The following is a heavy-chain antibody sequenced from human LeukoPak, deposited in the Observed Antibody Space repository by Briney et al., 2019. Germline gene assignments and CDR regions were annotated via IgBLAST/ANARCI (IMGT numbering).Heavy chain of an antibody. J-gene: IGHJ4*02. CDR2: IRYDGSNK. D-gene: IGHD2-15*01. CDR1: GFTFSSYG. Sequence: GGSLRLSCAASGFTFSSYGMHWVRQAPGKGLEWVAFIRYDGSNKYYADSVKGRFTISRDNSKNTLYLQMNSLKTEDTAVYYCTTDPTSVVALWGQGTLVTVSS. V-gene: IGHV3-30*02. CDR3: TTDPTSVVAL.